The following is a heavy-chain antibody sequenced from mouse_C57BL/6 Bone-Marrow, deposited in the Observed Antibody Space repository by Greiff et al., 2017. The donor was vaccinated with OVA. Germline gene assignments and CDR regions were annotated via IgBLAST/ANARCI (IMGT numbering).Heavy chain of an antibody. CDR1: GFTFSSYA. CDR2: ISDGGSYT. Sequence: EVHLVESGGGLVKPGGSLKLSCAASGFTFSSYAMSWVRQTPEKRLEWVATISDGGSYTYYPDNVKGRFTISRDNAKNNLYLQMSHLKSEDTAMYYCARDLTTVVDYWGQGTTLTVSS. J-gene: IGHJ2*01. D-gene: IGHD1-1*01. V-gene: IGHV5-4*01. CDR3: ARDLTTVVDY.